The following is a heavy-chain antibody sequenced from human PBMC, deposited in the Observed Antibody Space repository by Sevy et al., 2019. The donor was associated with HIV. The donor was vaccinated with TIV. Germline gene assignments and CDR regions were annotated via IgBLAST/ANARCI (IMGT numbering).Heavy chain of an antibody. V-gene: IGHV3-48*02. CDR3: AGDFVYASDY. J-gene: IGHJ4*02. CDR2: INGNSDAI. Sequence: GGSLRLSCAASGFTFSTYSMNWVRQAPGKGLEWISYINGNSDAIYYADSVRGRFTISRDNAQNSLYLQMNSLRDEDTAVYYCAGDFVYASDYWGQGTLVTVSS. D-gene: IGHD2-8*01. CDR1: GFTFSTYS.